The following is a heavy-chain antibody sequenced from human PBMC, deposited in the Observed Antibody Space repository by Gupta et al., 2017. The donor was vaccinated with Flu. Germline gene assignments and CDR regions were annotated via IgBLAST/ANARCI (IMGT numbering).Heavy chain of an antibody. CDR1: GGSISSSSYY. J-gene: IGHJ4*02. V-gene: IGHV4-39*01. CDR3: ARLTDAFWSGYLHFDY. D-gene: IGHD3-3*01. CDR2: IYYSGST. Sequence: LQLQASGPGLVKPSETLSRTCTVSGGSISSSSYYWGWIRQPPGKGLEWIGRIYYSGSTYYNPSLKSRVTISVDTSKNQFSLKLSSVTAADTAVYYCARLTDAFWSGYLHFDYWGQGTLVTVSS.